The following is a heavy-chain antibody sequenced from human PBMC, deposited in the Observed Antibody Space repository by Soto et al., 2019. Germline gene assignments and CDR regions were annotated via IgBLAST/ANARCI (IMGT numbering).Heavy chain of an antibody. Sequence: GGSLRLSCAASGFTFSNAWMNWVRQAPGKGLEWVGRIKSKTDGGTTEYAAPVKGRFTISRDDSKSTLYLQMDSLKTEDTAAYHCATCSYGASFSWGQGTLVTVSS. J-gene: IGHJ5*02. V-gene: IGHV3-15*07. CDR3: ATCSYGASFS. D-gene: IGHD4-17*01. CDR1: GFTFSNAW. CDR2: IKSKTDGGTT.